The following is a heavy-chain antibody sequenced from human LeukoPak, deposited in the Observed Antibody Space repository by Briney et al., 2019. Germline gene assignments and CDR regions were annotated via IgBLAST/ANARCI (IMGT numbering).Heavy chain of an antibody. CDR2: ISGSGGTT. J-gene: IGHJ4*02. CDR1: GFTFSDDW. D-gene: IGHD4-23*01. V-gene: IGHV3-23*01. Sequence: QAGGSLRLSCAASGFTFSDDWMNWVRQAPGKGLEWVSGISGSGGTTYYADYVKGRFTISRDNSKNTLYLQMKSLRAEDTAVYYCAKDLDYVVTPFDYWGQGTLVTVSS. CDR3: AKDLDYVVTPFDY.